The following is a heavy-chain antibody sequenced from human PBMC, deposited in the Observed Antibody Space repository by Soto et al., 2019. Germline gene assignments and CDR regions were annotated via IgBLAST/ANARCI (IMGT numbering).Heavy chain of an antibody. D-gene: IGHD4-17*01. J-gene: IGHJ4*02. CDR2: MNPNSGNA. CDR3: AREDYGGSQGY. V-gene: IGHV1-8*01. CDR1: GYTFTSYD. Sequence: QVQLVQSGAEVKKPGASVKLSCKASGYTFTSYDITWVRQATGQGLEWMGRMNPNSGNAGCAQKLQGRVTMTRNTSISTDYMQLSSLRSEDTAVYYCAREDYGGSQGYWGQGTLVTVAS.